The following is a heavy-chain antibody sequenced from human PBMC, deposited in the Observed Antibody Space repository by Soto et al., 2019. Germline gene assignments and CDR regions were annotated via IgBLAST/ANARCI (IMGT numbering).Heavy chain of an antibody. CDR1: GFTFDDYA. D-gene: IGHD6-6*01. V-gene: IGHV3-9*01. Sequence: PGGSLRLSCAASGFTFDDYAMHWVRQAPGKGLEWVSGISWNSGSIGYADSVKGRFTISRDNAKNSLYLQMNSLRAEDTALYYCAKEVGIAARSLDYWGQGTLVTSPQ. CDR2: ISWNSGSI. J-gene: IGHJ4*02. CDR3: AKEVGIAARSLDY.